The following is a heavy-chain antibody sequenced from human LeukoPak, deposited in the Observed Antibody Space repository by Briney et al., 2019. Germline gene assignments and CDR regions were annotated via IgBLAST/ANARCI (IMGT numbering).Heavy chain of an antibody. CDR2: IYYTGTT. J-gene: IGHJ4*02. CDR1: GGSVTSGTYY. V-gene: IGHV4-61*01. CDR3: ASPGPDYGDYAYAY. D-gene: IGHD4-17*01. Sequence: PSETLSLTCSVSGGSVTSGTYYWTWLRQSAGKGPEWIGNIYYTGTTNYNPSLKSRVTISLDTSKNQFSLRVSSVTAADTGTYYCASPGPDYGDYAYAYWGQGSLVTVSS.